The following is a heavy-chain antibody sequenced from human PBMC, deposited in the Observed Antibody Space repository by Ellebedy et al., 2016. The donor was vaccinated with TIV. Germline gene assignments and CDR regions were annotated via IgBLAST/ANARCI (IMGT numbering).Heavy chain of an antibody. CDR3: ARDLAAAGY. CDR2: INPNSGGT. CDR1: GYTFTDYY. Sequence: AASVKVSCKTSGYTFTDYYMHWMRQAPGQGLEWTGWINPNSGGTNYAQKFQGRVTMTRDTSISTAYMELSRLRSDDTAVYYCARDLAAAGYWGQGTLVTVSS. J-gene: IGHJ4*02. D-gene: IGHD6-13*01. V-gene: IGHV1-2*02.